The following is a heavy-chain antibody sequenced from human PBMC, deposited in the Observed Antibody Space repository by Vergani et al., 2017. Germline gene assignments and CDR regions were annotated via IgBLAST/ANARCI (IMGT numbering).Heavy chain of an antibody. CDR2: IWYDGSNK. V-gene: IGHV3-33*01. D-gene: IGHD2-2*01. CDR3: ARQCSSTSCFGAFDI. Sequence: QVQLVESGGGVVQPGRSLRLSCAASGFTFSSYGMHWVRQAPGKGLEWVAVIWYDGSNKYYADSVKGRFTISRENAKNSLYLQMNSLRAGDTAVYYCARQCSSTSCFGAFDIWGQGTMVTVSS. J-gene: IGHJ3*02. CDR1: GFTFSSYG.